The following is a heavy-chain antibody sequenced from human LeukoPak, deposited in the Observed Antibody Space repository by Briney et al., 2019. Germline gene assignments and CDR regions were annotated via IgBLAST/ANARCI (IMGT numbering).Heavy chain of an antibody. CDR2: IIPIFGTA. Sequence: SVKVSCKASGGTFSSYAISWVRQAPGQGLEWMGGIIPIFGTANYAQKFQGRVTITADESTSTAYMELSSLRSEDTAVYYCAKYCSGGSCYYYYYGMDVWGKGTTATVSS. V-gene: IGHV1-69*13. D-gene: IGHD2-15*01. CDR1: GGTFSSYA. J-gene: IGHJ6*04. CDR3: AKYCSGGSCYYYYYGMDV.